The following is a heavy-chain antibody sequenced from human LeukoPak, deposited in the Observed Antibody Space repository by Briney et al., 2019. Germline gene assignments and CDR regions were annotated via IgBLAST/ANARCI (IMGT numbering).Heavy chain of an antibody. Sequence: SGGSLRLSCAASGFTFSSYTMNCVRQAPGKGLEWVSSISSSSNYIYYADSARGRFTISRDNAKNSLYLQMNSLRAEDTAIYYCARSSSTSCYDSWGQGTLVTVSS. CDR3: ARSSSTSCYDS. D-gene: IGHD2-2*01. J-gene: IGHJ4*02. CDR1: GFTFSSYT. V-gene: IGHV3-21*01. CDR2: ISSSSNYI.